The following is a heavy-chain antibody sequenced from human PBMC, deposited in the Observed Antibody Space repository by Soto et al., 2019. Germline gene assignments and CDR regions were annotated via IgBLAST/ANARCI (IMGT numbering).Heavy chain of an antibody. Sequence: ASVKVSCKASGYTFTSYGISWVRQAPGQGLEWMGWISAYNGNTNYAQKRQGRVTMTTDTSTSTAYMELRSLSSDDTAIYYCARMATFGSLNWFDPWGQGTLVTVS. CDR1: GYTFTSYG. V-gene: IGHV1-18*01. J-gene: IGHJ5*02. CDR2: ISAYNGNT. CDR3: ARMATFGSLNWFDP. D-gene: IGHD3-16*01.